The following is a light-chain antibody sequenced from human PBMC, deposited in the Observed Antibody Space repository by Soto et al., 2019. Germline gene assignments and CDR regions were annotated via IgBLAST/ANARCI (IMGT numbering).Light chain of an antibody. CDR1: QSIRTN. CDR2: GAS. Sequence: EIGLTQSPATLSVSAGGTVTLSCRASQSIRTNVAWYQQISGQAPRLLVYGASTRATGVPARFSGSGSGTEFTVTISSLQSEDSAFYYCQQYFNWPLTWTFGPGSKVQIK. J-gene: IGKJ1*01. CDR3: QQYFNWPLTWT. V-gene: IGKV3-15*01.